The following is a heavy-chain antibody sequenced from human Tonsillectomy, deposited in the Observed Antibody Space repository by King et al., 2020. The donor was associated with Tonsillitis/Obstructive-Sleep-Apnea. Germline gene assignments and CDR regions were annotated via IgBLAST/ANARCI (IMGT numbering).Heavy chain of an antibody. J-gene: IGHJ5*02. CDR3: ARDGGTGAYVNP. D-gene: IGHD3-16*01. V-gene: IGHV3-74*01. CDR2: VSSDGSTT. CDR1: GFTFSYYW. Sequence: VQLVESGGGLVQPGGSLRLSCAASGFTFSYYWMHWVRQAPGKGLVWVSRVSSDGSTTSYADSVKGRFTISRDNAKNTLYLQMNSLRAEDTAVYYCARDGGTGAYVNPCGQGTLVTVSS.